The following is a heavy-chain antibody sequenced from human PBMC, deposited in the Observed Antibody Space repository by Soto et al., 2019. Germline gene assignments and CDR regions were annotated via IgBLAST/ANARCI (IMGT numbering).Heavy chain of an antibody. CDR1: GGSIRTPDW. Sequence: PETLSLTCTVSGGSIRTPDWWSWVRQTPEKGLEWIGYVYHRGSTYYNPSLKSRVTISEDTSKNQFSLKLTSVTAADTAVYYCARGLQLGYWGQGTQVSVSS. CDR3: ARGLQLGY. V-gene: IGHV4-4*03. J-gene: IGHJ4*02. CDR2: VYHRGST.